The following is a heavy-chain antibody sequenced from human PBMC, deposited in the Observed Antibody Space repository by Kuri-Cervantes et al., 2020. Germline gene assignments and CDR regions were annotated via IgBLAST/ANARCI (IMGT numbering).Heavy chain of an antibody. CDR2: INHSGST. D-gene: IGHD6-13*01. Sequence: SQTLSLTCAVSGYSISSGYYWGWIRQPPGKGLEWIGEINHSGSTNYNPSLKSRVTISVDTSKNQFSLKLSSVTAADTAVYYCARGMSSSKGNFDYWGQGTLVTVSS. J-gene: IGHJ4*02. V-gene: IGHV4-38-2*01. CDR3: ARGMSSSKGNFDY. CDR1: GYSISSGYY.